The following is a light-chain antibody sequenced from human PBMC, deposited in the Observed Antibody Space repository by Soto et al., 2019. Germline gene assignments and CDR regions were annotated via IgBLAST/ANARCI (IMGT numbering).Light chain of an antibody. CDR1: SSDIGGYNY. J-gene: IGLJ2*01. CDR2: EVS. CDR3: SSYTSSSIL. Sequence: QSALTQPASVSGSPGQSITVSCTGTSSDIGGYNYVSWYQQHPGKAPKLMIYEVSHRPSGVSDRFSGSKSGNTASLTISGLQAEDEADYYCSSYTSSSILFGGGTKVTVL. V-gene: IGLV2-14*01.